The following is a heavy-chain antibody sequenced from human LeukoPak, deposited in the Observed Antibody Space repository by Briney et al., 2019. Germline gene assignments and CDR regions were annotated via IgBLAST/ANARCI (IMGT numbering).Heavy chain of an antibody. V-gene: IGHV4-59*01. CDR1: GGSISSYY. CDR3: AGGIEDTAMADYYFDY. Sequence: SETLSLTCTVSGGSISSYYWSWIRQPPGKGLEWIGYIYYSGSTNYNPSLKSRVTISVDTSKNQFSLKLSSVTAADTAVYYCAGGIEDTAMADYYFDYWGQGTLVTVSS. J-gene: IGHJ4*02. D-gene: IGHD5-18*01. CDR2: IYYSGST.